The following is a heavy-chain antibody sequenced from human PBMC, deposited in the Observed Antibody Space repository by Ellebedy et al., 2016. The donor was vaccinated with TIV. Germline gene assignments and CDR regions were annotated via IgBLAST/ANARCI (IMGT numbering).Heavy chain of an antibody. CDR2: ISAYNGNT. V-gene: IGHV1-18*01. Sequence: AASVKVSCKASGYTFTSYGISWVRQAPGQGLEWMGWISAYNGNTNYAQKFQGRVTITADKSTSTAYMELSSLRSEDTAVYYCARVPQSDDSSGYYYRYYYYGMDVWGQGTTVTVSS. CDR3: ARVPQSDDSSGYYYRYYYYGMDV. D-gene: IGHD3-22*01. CDR1: GYTFTSYG. J-gene: IGHJ6*02.